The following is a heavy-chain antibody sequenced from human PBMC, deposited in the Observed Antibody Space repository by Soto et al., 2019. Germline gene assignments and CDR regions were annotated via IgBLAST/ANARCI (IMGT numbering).Heavy chain of an antibody. V-gene: IGHV3-23*01. CDR2: ISGSGGST. D-gene: IGHD5-12*01. Sequence: PGGSLRLSCAASGFTFSSYAMSWVRQAPGKGLEWVSAISGSGGSTYYADSVKGRFTISRDNSKNTLYLQMNSLRVEDTAVYYCAKARSDGYNIYYYYGMDVWGQGTTVTVSS. J-gene: IGHJ6*02. CDR1: GFTFSSYA. CDR3: AKARSDGYNIYYYYGMDV.